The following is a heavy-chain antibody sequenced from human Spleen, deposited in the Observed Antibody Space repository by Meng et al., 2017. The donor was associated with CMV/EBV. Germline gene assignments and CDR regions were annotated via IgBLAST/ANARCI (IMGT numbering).Heavy chain of an antibody. Sequence: VQFKHWGVGVVNASETLCLSCAVYGGSFSCYYSIWIRQPPGKGLECIGEINHSGSTNYNPSLKSRVTISVDTSKNQFSLKLSSVTAADTAVYYCARYLLGAHFDYWGQGTLVTVSS. CDR1: GGSFSCYY. V-gene: IGHV4-34*01. CDR3: ARYLLGAHFDY. J-gene: IGHJ4*02. CDR2: INHSGST. D-gene: IGHD3-16*01.